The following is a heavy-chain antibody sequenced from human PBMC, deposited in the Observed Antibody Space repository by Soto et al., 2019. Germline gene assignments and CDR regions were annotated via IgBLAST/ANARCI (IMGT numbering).Heavy chain of an antibody. J-gene: IGHJ5*02. D-gene: IGHD5-12*01. CDR2: ISTYSGDT. CDR1: GYTFFTYD. Sequence: ASVKVSCKASGYTFFTYDISWVRQAPGQGLEWMGWISTYSGDTKYAQKLQGRVTMTTDTSITTAYLELRSLRSDDTAVYYCARHHVPTTSENWFDPWGQGTLVPVSS. V-gene: IGHV1-18*01. CDR3: ARHHVPTTSENWFDP.